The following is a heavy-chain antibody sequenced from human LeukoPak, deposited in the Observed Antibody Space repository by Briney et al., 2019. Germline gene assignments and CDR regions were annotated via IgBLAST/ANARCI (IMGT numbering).Heavy chain of an antibody. Sequence: ASVKVSCKASGDTFTTDYIHWVRQGPGQGPEWMGVSNPIGGSTTNAQKFQGRVTMTRDTSTSTVYMELSSLRSEDTAIYYCARARGSGSYYGHDYYYYHYMDVWGKGTTVTVSS. D-gene: IGHD3-10*01. CDR2: SNPIGGST. J-gene: IGHJ6*03. CDR3: ARARGSGSYYGHDYYYYHYMDV. V-gene: IGHV1-46*01. CDR1: GDTFTTDY.